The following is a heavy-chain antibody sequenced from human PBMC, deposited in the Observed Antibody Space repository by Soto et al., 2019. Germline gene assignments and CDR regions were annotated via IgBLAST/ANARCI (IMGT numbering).Heavy chain of an antibody. Sequence: GGSLRLSCAASGFTFSSYAMSWVRQAPGKGLEWVSGITSSGGSTYYADSVKGRFTISRDNSKNTVHLQMGSLRAEDTAVYYCAKGGKSSTWYRVFDYWGQGTLVTVSS. CDR2: ITSSGGST. J-gene: IGHJ4*02. V-gene: IGHV3-23*01. CDR1: GFTFSSYA. D-gene: IGHD6-13*01. CDR3: AKGGKSSTWYRVFDY.